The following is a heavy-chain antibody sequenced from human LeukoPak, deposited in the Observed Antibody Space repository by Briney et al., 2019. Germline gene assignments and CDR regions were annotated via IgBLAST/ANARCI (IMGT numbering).Heavy chain of an antibody. D-gene: IGHD2-2*01. CDR2: ISGNNDNP. V-gene: IGHV1-18*01. CDR3: ARDGTSTDDY. J-gene: IGHJ4*02. Sequence: ASVTVSCKASGYTFSNFGISWVRQAPGPGLEWMGWISGNNDNPNYGQNFQGRFTVNSDSSTSTDYMELRNLRSDDTAVYYCARDGTSTDDYWGQGTLVTVSS. CDR1: GYTFSNFG.